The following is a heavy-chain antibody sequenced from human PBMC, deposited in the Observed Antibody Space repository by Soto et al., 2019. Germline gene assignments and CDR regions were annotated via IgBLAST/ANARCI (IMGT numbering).Heavy chain of an antibody. CDR2: ISSSGSTI. V-gene: IGHV3-11*01. CDR3: ARSLVVVVAATYWFDP. D-gene: IGHD2-15*01. CDR1: GFTFSDYY. Sequence: QVQLVESGGGLVKPGGSMRLSCAASGFTFSDYYMSWIRQAPGKGLEWVSYISSSGSTIYYADSVKGRFTISRDNAKNSLYLQMNSLRAEDTAVYYCARSLVVVVAATYWFDPWGQGTLVTVSS. J-gene: IGHJ5*02.